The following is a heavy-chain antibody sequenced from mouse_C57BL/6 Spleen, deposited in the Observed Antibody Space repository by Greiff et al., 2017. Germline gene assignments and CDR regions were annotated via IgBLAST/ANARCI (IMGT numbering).Heavy chain of an antibody. V-gene: IGHV5-17*01. D-gene: IGHD3-3*01. CDR1: GFTFSDYG. J-gene: IGHJ2*01. CDR3: ARRAAFDY. CDR2: ISSGSGTI. Sequence: EVQLVESGGGLVKPGGSLKLSCAASGFTFSDYGMHWVRQAPGKGLEWVAYISSGSGTIYYADTVKGRFTISRDTAKNTLFLQMTSLRSEDTAMYYGARRAAFDYWGQGTTLTVSS.